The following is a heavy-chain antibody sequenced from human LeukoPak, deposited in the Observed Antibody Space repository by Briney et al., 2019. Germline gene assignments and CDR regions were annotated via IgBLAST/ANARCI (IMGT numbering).Heavy chain of an antibody. D-gene: IGHD6-19*01. CDR1: GYTLHRYY. J-gene: IGHJ5*01. CDR2: MNPISCNT. CDR3: ARVGSSGWYETWFDA. V-gene: IGHV1-8*01. Sequence: SVKVSCKASGYTLHRYYINWVRQATAPGLECMGGMNPISCNTRHAQKFQHRVTMHRNTPISTADMELPRLRSEHKALSYFARVGSSGWYETWFDACGEGTLVTVSS.